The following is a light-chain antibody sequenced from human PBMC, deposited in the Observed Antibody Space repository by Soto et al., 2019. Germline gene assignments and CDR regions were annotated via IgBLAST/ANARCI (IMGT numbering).Light chain of an antibody. Sequence: DIQMTQSPSSLSAPVGDRVTITCRASESISSHLNWYQQKSGRAPQLLIHAASTLQTGVPSRFSGSGSGTDFTLTIGSLQPEDFATYYCQQSYSVPITFGQGTRLEIK. V-gene: IGKV1-39*01. CDR2: AAS. CDR3: QQSYSVPIT. CDR1: ESISSH. J-gene: IGKJ5*01.